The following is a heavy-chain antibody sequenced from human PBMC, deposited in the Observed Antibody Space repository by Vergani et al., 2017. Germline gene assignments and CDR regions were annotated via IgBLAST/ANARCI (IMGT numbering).Heavy chain of an antibody. J-gene: IGHJ4*02. CDR3: ARVSCLGGSWYKPFSDY. CDR2: IFHDGSN. D-gene: IGHD2-15*01. V-gene: IGHV4-30-4*01. CDR1: GDSINSPNYY. Sequence: QMQLQESGPGLVKPSQTLSLTCTVSGDSINSPNYYWTWIRQPPGKGLVWIGYIFHDGSNYYDPSLKSRVIMSIDTSQHQFSLNMLVVTAPDRAVYCCARVSCLGGSWYKPFSDYWGEGGLVTVCS.